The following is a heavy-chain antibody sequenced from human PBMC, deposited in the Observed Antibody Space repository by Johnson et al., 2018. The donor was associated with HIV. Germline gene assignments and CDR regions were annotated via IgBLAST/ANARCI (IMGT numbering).Heavy chain of an antibody. CDR1: GFTFSSYA. J-gene: IGHJ3*02. Sequence: QVQLVESGGGLVQPGGSLRLSCAASGFTFSSYAMHWVRQAPGKGLEWVAVISYDGSNKYYADSVKGRFTISRDNSNNTLYLQMNSLTAEDTAIYYCAKVHSSSSNGFDIWGPGTMVTVSS. D-gene: IGHD6-6*01. CDR2: ISYDGSNK. V-gene: IGHV3-30*04. CDR3: AKVHSSSSNGFDI.